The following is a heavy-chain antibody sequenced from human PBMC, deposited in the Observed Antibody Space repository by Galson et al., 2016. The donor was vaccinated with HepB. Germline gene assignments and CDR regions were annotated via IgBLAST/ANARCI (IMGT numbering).Heavy chain of an antibody. J-gene: IGHJ6*02. D-gene: IGHD5-24*01. CDR2: TYYRSKWFD. CDR1: GDSVTSDNTC. V-gene: IGHV6-1*01. Sequence: CAISGDSVTSDNTCWNWIRQSPSRGLEWLGRTYYRSKWFDGYADSVESRITVTSDTSKNQFSLQLDSVTPDDTATYFCTRGYMQNGMNVWGQGTTVTVS. CDR3: TRGYMQNGMNV.